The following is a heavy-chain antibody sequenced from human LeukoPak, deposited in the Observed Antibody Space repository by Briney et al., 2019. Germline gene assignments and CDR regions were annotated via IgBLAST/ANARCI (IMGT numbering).Heavy chain of an antibody. D-gene: IGHD3-10*01. CDR3: ARKSASGNYPLDY. CDR1: GFPFSSYA. CDR2: ISADSATT. J-gene: IGHJ4*02. V-gene: IGHV3-23*01. Sequence: GGSLRLSCTASGFPFSSYAMSWVRLAPGKGLEWVSVISADSATTFYADSVKGRFTISRDNAKNTVFLQMSSLRAEDTALYYCARKSASGNYPLDYWGQGTLVTVSS.